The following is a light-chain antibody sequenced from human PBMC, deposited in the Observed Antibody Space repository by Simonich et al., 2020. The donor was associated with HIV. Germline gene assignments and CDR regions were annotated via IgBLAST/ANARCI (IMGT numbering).Light chain of an antibody. Sequence: DIVMTQSPATLSVSPGERATPSCRASQSVSSNVAWYQQRPGQAPRLLIYGASTRATGIPARFSGSGAGTEFTLTINSMQSEDFAVYYCQQYNDWPPWTFGQGTKVEIK. CDR1: QSVSSN. CDR3: QQYNDWPPWT. J-gene: IGKJ1*01. V-gene: IGKV3-15*01. CDR2: GAS.